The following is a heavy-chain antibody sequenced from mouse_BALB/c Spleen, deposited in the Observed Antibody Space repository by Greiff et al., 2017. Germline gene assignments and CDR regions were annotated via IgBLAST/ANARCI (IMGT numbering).Heavy chain of an antibody. Sequence: QVQLQQPGAELVKPGASVKLSCKASGYTFTSYWMHWVKQRPGQGLEWIGEINPSNGRTNYNEKFKSKATLTVDKSSSTAYMQLSSLTSEDSAVYYCARRGSSGYPYYYAMDYWGQGTSVTVSS. CDR2: INPSNGRT. J-gene: IGHJ4*01. V-gene: IGHV1S81*02. D-gene: IGHD3-1*01. CDR1: GYTFTSYW. CDR3: ARRGSSGYPYYYAMDY.